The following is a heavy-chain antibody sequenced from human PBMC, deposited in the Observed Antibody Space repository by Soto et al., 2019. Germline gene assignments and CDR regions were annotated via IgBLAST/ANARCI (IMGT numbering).Heavy chain of an antibody. CDR1: GGTFSSYA. CDR3: ARDSAYSSSWYAFDI. CDR2: IIPIFGTA. D-gene: IGHD6-13*01. V-gene: IGHV1-69*13. Sequence: ASVKVSCKASGGTFSSYAISWVRQAPGQGLEWMGGIIPIFGTANYAQKFQGRVTITADESTSTAYMELSSLRSEDTAVYYCARDSAYSSSWYAFDIWGQGTMVTISS. J-gene: IGHJ3*02.